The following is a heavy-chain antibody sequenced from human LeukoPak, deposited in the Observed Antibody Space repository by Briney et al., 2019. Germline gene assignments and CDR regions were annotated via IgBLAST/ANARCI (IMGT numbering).Heavy chain of an antibody. J-gene: IGHJ4*02. Sequence: PGGSLRLSCAASGFTFSSYAMHWVRQAPGKGLEYVSAISSNGGSTYYANSVKGRFTISRDNSKNTLYLQMGSLRAEDMAVYYCARAWAGYDYWGQGTLVTVSS. V-gene: IGHV3-64*01. CDR2: ISSNGGST. D-gene: IGHD1-14*01. CDR3: ARAWAGYDY. CDR1: GFTFSSYA.